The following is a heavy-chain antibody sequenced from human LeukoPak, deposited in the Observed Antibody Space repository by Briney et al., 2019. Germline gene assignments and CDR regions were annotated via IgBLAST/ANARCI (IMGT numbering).Heavy chain of an antibody. V-gene: IGHV4-4*07. CDR2: IYTSGST. Sequence: KPSETLSLTCTVSGGSISSYYWSWIRQPAGKGLEWIGRIYTSGSTNYNPSLKSRVTMSVDTSKNQFSLKLSSVTAADTAVYYCARDGEMATIENYFDYWGQGTLVTVSS. CDR3: ARDGEMATIENYFDY. D-gene: IGHD5-24*01. J-gene: IGHJ4*02. CDR1: GGSISSYY.